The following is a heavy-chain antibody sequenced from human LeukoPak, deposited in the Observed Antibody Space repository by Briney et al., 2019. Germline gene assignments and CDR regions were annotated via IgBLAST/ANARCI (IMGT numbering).Heavy chain of an antibody. CDR1: GFSFSGYG. CDR3: AKDIGDIVVVVAATPEMHGSACFDY. D-gene: IGHD2-15*01. V-gene: IGHV3-30*18. Sequence: GGSLRLSCAASGFSFSGYGMHWVRQAPGKGLEWVAVISVDGSNEYYADSVKGRFTISRDNSKNTLYLQMNSLRAEDTAVYYCAKDIGDIVVVVAATPEMHGSACFDYWGQGTLVTVSS. CDR2: ISVDGSNE. J-gene: IGHJ4*02.